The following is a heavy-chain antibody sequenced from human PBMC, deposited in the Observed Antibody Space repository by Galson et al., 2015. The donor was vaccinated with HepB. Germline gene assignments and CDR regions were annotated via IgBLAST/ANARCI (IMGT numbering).Heavy chain of an antibody. V-gene: IGHV3-30*18. J-gene: IGHJ4*02. Sequence: SLRLSCAASGFTFSSYSMNWVRQAPGKGLEWVAVISYDGSNKYYADSVKGRFTISRDNSKNTLYLQMNSLRAEDTAVYYCAKSPTPNIYYDFWSGFHPHFDYWGQGTLVTVSS. CDR2: ISYDGSNK. D-gene: IGHD3-3*01. CDR1: GFTFSSYS. CDR3: AKSPTPNIYYDFWSGFHPHFDY.